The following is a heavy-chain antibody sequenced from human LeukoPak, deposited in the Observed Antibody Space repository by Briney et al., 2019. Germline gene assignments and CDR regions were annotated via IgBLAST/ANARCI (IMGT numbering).Heavy chain of an antibody. V-gene: IGHV1-24*01. CDR1: GYTLTELS. Sequence: GASVKVSCKVSGYTLTELSMHWVRQAPGQGLEWMGGFDPEDGETIYAQKFQGRVTMTEDTSTDTAYMELSSLRSEDTAVYYCATKSIAVAGTGFDYWGQGTLVTVSS. D-gene: IGHD6-19*01. CDR3: ATKSIAVAGTGFDY. J-gene: IGHJ4*02. CDR2: FDPEDGET.